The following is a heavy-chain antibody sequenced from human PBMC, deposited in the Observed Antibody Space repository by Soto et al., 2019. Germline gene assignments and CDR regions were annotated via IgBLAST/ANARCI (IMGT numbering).Heavy chain of an antibody. CDR1: GFTFSSDW. Sequence: PGGSLRLSCAASGFTFSSDWMHWVRQAPGKGLVWVSRINTDGSSTTYADSVKGRFTISRDNSKNTLYLQMNSLRAEDTAVYYCARAPIAVAGTYFDYWGQGTLVTVSS. CDR2: INTDGSST. V-gene: IGHV3-74*01. D-gene: IGHD6-19*01. CDR3: ARAPIAVAGTYFDY. J-gene: IGHJ4*02.